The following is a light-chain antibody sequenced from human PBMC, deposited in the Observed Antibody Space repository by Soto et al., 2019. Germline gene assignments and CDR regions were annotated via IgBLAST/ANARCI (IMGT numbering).Light chain of an antibody. J-gene: IGKJ1*01. V-gene: IGKV1-17*01. Sequence: DIQMTQFPSSLSASVGDRVTITCRASQGIRSDLAWYQQKPGKAPKRLIYAASSLQTGVPSRFSGSGSGTEFTLTISSLQSEDFAIFYCLQHSTWPLTFGQGTKVEIK. CDR2: AAS. CDR3: LQHSTWPLT. CDR1: QGIRSD.